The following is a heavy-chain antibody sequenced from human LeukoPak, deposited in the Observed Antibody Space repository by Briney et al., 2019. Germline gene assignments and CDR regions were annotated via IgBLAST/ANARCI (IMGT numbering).Heavy chain of an antibody. D-gene: IGHD4-17*01. J-gene: IGHJ2*01. CDR2: IYTSGST. CDR1: GGSISSYY. Sequence: SETLSLTCTVSGGSISSYYWSWIRQPAGKGLEWIGRIYTSGSTNYNPSPKSRVTMSVDTSKNQFSLKLSSVTAADTAVYYCARDLIETTVTSYWYFGLWGRGTLVTVSS. V-gene: IGHV4-4*07. CDR3: ARDLIETTVTSYWYFGL.